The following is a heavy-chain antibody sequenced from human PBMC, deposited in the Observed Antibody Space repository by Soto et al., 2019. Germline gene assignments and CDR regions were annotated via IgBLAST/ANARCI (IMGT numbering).Heavy chain of an antibody. CDR2: ISSYNGYT. CDR1: GYTFTSYG. D-gene: IGHD3-22*01. CDR3: ARDYYESSGYFTDLYYYGMDV. V-gene: IGHV1-18*01. Sequence: ASVKVSCKASGYTFTSYGISWVRQAPGQGLEWMGWISSYNGYTNYSQKFQGRVTMTTDTSASTAYMELSSLRAEDTAVYYCARDYYESSGYFTDLYYYGMDVWGQGTTVTVAS. J-gene: IGHJ6*02.